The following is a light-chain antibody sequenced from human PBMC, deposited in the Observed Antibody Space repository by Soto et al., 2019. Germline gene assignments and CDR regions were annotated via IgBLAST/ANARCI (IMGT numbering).Light chain of an antibody. J-gene: IGKJ1*01. V-gene: IGKV3-20*01. CDR2: AAS. CDR1: HIVSSNY. Sequence: EIVLTQSPGTLSLSPGERATLSCRASHIVSSNYLAWYQQKPGQAPRLLIYAASSRATGIPDRFSGSGSGTDFPLTISRLEPEDFAVYYCQQYGSSPRTFGQGTMVETK. CDR3: QQYGSSPRT.